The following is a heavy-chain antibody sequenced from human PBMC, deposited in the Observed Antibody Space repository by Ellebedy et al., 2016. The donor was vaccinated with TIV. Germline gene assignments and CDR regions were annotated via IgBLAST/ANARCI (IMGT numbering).Heavy chain of an antibody. D-gene: IGHD6-19*01. CDR1: GFTFSSYS. Sequence: GESLKISXAASGFTFSSYSMNWVRQAPGKGLEWVSYISSSSSTIYYADSVKGRFTISRDNAKNSLYLQMNSLRDEDTAVYYCARGGYSSGWWLDYWGQGTLVTVSS. V-gene: IGHV3-48*02. CDR2: ISSSSSTI. J-gene: IGHJ4*02. CDR3: ARGGYSSGWWLDY.